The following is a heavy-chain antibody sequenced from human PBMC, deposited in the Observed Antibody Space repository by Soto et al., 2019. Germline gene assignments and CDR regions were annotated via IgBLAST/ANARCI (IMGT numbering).Heavy chain of an antibody. Sequence: PGGSLRLSCAASGFTFSSYSMNWVRQAPGKGLEWVSSISSSSSYIYYADSVKGRFTISRDNAKNSLYLQMNSLRAEDTAVYYCAREVTAHDAFDIWGQGTMVTVSS. V-gene: IGHV3-21*01. CDR2: ISSSSSYI. J-gene: IGHJ3*02. D-gene: IGHD2-21*02. CDR3: AREVTAHDAFDI. CDR1: GFTFSSYS.